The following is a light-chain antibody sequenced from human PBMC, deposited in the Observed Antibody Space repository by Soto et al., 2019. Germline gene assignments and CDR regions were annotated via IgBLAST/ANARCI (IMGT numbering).Light chain of an antibody. CDR3: QQAISVPWT. Sequence: IQMTQSPSSVSASVGDRVILTCRASQRISSWLAWYHQRPGEAPRLLIYATSTLETGVPPRFSGSGSGRDFTLTISSLQPEDLGTYFCQQAISVPWTFGHGTKVEVK. CDR1: QRISSW. J-gene: IGKJ1*01. CDR2: ATS. V-gene: IGKV1-12*01.